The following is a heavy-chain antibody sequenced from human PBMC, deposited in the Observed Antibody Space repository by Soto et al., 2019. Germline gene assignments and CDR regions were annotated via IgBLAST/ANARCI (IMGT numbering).Heavy chain of an antibody. V-gene: IGHV3-23*01. Sequence: EVQLLESGGGLVQPGGSLRLSCAASGFTFSSYAMSWVRQAPGKGLEWVSAISGSGGSTYYADSVKGRFTISRDNSKNTQYLQMNSLRAEDTAVYYCAKGVGVTIFGVVHYYFDYWGQGTQVTVSS. CDR1: GFTFSSYA. CDR3: AKGVGVTIFGVVHYYFDY. D-gene: IGHD3-3*01. J-gene: IGHJ4*02. CDR2: ISGSGGST.